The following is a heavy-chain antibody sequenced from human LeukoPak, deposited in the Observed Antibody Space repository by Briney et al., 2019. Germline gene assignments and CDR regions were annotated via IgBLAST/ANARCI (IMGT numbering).Heavy chain of an antibody. CDR1: GGSISSYY. CDR2: IYYSGST. CDR3: ARLGTPYGSGSLVGIDY. V-gene: IGHV4-59*08. D-gene: IGHD3-10*01. J-gene: IGHJ4*02. Sequence: SETLSLTCTVSGGSISSYYWSWIRQPPGKGLEWIGYIYYSGSTNYNPSLKSRVTISVDTSKNQFSLKLSSVTAADTAVYYCARLGTPYGSGSLVGIDYWGQGTLVTVSS.